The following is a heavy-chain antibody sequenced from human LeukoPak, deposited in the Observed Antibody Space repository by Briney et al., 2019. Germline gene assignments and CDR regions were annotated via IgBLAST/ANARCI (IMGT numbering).Heavy chain of an antibody. CDR1: GYTFTTYD. J-gene: IGHJ4*02. CDR2: MTPNSGNT. CDR3: ARTYYYDSSGYYYEV. D-gene: IGHD3-22*01. Sequence: GASVKVSCKASGYTFTTYDINWVRQATGQGLEWMGWMTPNSGNTGYAQKFQGRVTMTRDTSISTAYMELSRLRSDDTAVYYCARTYYYDSSGYYYEVWGQGTLVTVSS. V-gene: IGHV1-8*01.